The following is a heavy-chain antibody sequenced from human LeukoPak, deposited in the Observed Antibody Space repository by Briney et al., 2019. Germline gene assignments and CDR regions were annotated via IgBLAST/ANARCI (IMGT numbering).Heavy chain of an antibody. CDR2: IYPGDSDT. V-gene: IGHV5-51*01. CDR1: GYSFTNYW. CDR3: ARLSTMGGATSPSDY. J-gene: IGHJ4*02. Sequence: GESLKISCKGSGYSFTNYWIGWVRQMPGKGLEWMGNIYPGDSDTRYSPSFQGQVTISADKSISTAYLQWSSLKASDTAVYYCARLSTMGGATSPSDYWGQGTLVTVSS. D-gene: IGHD1-26*01.